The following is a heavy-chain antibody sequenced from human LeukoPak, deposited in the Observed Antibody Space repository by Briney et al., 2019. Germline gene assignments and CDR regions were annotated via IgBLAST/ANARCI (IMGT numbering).Heavy chain of an antibody. CDR1: GYTFSRFW. Sequence: GESLTISCEGSGYTFSRFWIGWVRQMPGKGLEWVGFIYPGDSDTRYSPSFQEQVTISADKSISTAYLQWSSLKASDTAVYFCARQDRDGYNFDYWGQGTLVTVSS. D-gene: IGHD5-24*01. J-gene: IGHJ4*02. CDR3: ARQDRDGYNFDY. V-gene: IGHV5-51*01. CDR2: IYPGDSDT.